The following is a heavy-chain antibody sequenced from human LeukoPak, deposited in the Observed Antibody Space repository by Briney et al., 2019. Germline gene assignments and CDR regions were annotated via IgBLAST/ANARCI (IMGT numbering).Heavy chain of an antibody. Sequence: GGSLRLSCAASGFTFDDYAMHWVRQAPGKGLEWVSGISWNSANRAYADSVKGRFTISRDNAKNSLYLQMNSLRAEDTAVYYCARDRDIVVVPAVAPMDVWGKGTTVTVSS. CDR2: ISWNSANR. CDR3: ARDRDIVVVPAVAPMDV. V-gene: IGHV3-9*01. D-gene: IGHD2-2*01. J-gene: IGHJ6*03. CDR1: GFTFDDYA.